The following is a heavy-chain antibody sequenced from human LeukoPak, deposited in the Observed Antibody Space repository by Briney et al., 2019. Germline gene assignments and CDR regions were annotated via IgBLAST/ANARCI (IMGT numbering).Heavy chain of an antibody. Sequence: SETLSLTCTVSGGSISSYYWSWIRQPPGKGLQWIGYIYYSGSTNYNPSLKSRVTISVDTSKNQFSLKLSSVTAADTAVYYCARDPKYGWELLRRSDAFDIWGQGTMVTVSS. D-gene: IGHD1-26*01. CDR1: GGSISSYY. CDR3: ARDPKYGWELLRRSDAFDI. V-gene: IGHV4-59*12. CDR2: IYYSGST. J-gene: IGHJ3*02.